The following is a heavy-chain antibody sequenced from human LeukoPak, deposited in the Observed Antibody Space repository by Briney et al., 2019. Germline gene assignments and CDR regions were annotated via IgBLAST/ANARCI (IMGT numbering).Heavy chain of an antibody. CDR1: GFTFTSYW. Sequence: PGGSLRLSCAASGFTFTSYWMSWVRQAPGKGLEWVANIKQDGSEKYYVDSVKGRFTISRDNAKNSLYLQMNSLRAEDTAVYYCARDTPFREYSYYYYYMDVWGKGTTVTISS. CDR3: ARDTPFREYSYYYYYMDV. CDR2: IKQDGSEK. D-gene: IGHD5-24*01. V-gene: IGHV3-7*01. J-gene: IGHJ6*03.